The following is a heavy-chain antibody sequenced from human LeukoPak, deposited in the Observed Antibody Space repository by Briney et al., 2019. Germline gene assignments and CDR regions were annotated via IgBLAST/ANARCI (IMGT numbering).Heavy chain of an antibody. D-gene: IGHD3-22*01. Sequence: PGGSLRLSCAASGFTFSSYAMSWVRQAPGKGLEWVSAISGSGGSTYYADSVKGRFTISRDNSKNTLYLQMNSLRAEDTAVYYCAKGHHGVVALQNWFDPWGQGTLVTVSS. CDR2: ISGSGGST. V-gene: IGHV3-23*01. CDR3: AKGHHGVVALQNWFDP. J-gene: IGHJ5*02. CDR1: GFTFSSYA.